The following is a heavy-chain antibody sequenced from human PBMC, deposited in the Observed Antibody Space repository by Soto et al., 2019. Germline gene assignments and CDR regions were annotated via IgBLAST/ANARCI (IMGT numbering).Heavy chain of an antibody. V-gene: IGHV3-23*01. CDR3: AKEGNFDSSYDF. J-gene: IGHJ4*02. D-gene: IGHD3-22*01. CDR1: GFTFSSYA. CDR2: ISGSGDST. Sequence: PGGSLRLSCAASGFTFSSYAMNWVRQAPGKGLEWVSAISGSGDSTYYADSVKGRFTISRDNSKSTLYLQMNSLRADDTAVYYCAKEGNFDSSYDFWGQGTLVTVSS.